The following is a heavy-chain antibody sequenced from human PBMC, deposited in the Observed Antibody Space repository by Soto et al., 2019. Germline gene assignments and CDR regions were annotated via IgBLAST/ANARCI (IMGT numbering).Heavy chain of an antibody. Sequence: EVQLLESGGGLVQPGGSLRLSCAASGFTFSSYAMSWVRQAPGKGLEWVSAIRGSGGSTYYADSVKGRFTISRDNSKNTLYLQMNSLRAEDTAVYCCAKDYGDYMNWYFDLWGRGTLVTVSS. CDR3: AKDYGDYMNWYFDL. CDR1: GFTFSSYA. J-gene: IGHJ2*01. CDR2: IRGSGGST. V-gene: IGHV3-23*01. D-gene: IGHD4-17*01.